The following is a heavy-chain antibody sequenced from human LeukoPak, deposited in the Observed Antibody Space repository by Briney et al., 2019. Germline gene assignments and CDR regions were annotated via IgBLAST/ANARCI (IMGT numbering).Heavy chain of an antibody. CDR3: ATHATSRRAFDY. CDR1: GFTFANYA. J-gene: IGHJ4*02. CDR2: ISPGSVNT. D-gene: IGHD2-2*01. V-gene: IGHV3-23*01. Sequence: VGSLRLSCAASGFTFANYAMTWVRQAPGKGLEWVSAISPGSVNTYYADSVRGRFTISRDNSKNTLYVQINTLRADDTAVYYCATHATSRRAFDYWGRGTLVTVS.